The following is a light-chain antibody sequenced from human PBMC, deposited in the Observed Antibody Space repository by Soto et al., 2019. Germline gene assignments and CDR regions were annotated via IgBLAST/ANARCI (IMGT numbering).Light chain of an antibody. J-gene: IGLJ1*01. Sequence: QSALTQPPSASGSPGQSVTISCTGTSSDVGGYKYVSWYQQHPGKAPKLMIFEVNKRPSGVPDRFSGSKSGSTASLTVSGLQAEDEADYYCSSYAGINNLGVFGTGTKVTV. CDR2: EVN. CDR1: SSDVGGYKY. CDR3: SSYAGINNLGV. V-gene: IGLV2-8*01.